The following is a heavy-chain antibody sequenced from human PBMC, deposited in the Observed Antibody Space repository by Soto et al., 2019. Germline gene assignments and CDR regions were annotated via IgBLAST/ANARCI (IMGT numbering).Heavy chain of an antibody. J-gene: IGHJ4*02. D-gene: IGHD3-10*01. V-gene: IGHV3-30*03. Sequence: QVQLVESGGGVVQPGNSVRLSCAASGFTFSMYGMHWVRQAPGKGLEWVAVTASDGTNKFYGDSVKGRFTISIDNPRATLYLQMNSLRPDDTAVYYCARKNPGRVSELPDYWGQGTLVTVSS. CDR1: GFTFSMYG. CDR3: ARKNPGRVSELPDY. CDR2: TASDGTNK.